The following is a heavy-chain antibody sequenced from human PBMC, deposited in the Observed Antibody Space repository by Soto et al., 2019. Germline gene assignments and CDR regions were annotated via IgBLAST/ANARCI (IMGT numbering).Heavy chain of an antibody. CDR1: GYNFTTYW. V-gene: IGHV5-51*01. CDR3: ARHISWSIDY. J-gene: IGHJ4*02. Sequence: EVQLVQSGAEVKKPGESLKISCKASGYNFTTYWIGWVRQMPGKGLEWMGIIYPGDSDTRYSPSFQGQVTVSADKSIRSPYLQWSSLKASDTAMYYCARHISWSIDYWGQGTLVTVSS. D-gene: IGHD6-13*01. CDR2: IYPGDSDT.